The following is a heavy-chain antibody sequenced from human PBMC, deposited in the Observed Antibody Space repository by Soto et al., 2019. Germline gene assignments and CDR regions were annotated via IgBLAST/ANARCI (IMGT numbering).Heavy chain of an antibody. CDR3: ARGPPRLRFDY. CDR1: GGSISTYY. J-gene: IGHJ4*02. CDR2: IYYSGST. D-gene: IGHD2-15*01. V-gene: IGHV4-59*01. Sequence: PSDTLSLTCTVSGGSISTYYWSWMRQPPGKGRWWIGYIYYSGSTNYKPPLKSRVTMSVDTSKNQFSLKLTSVTAADTAVYYCARGPPRLRFDYWGQGTLVTVSS.